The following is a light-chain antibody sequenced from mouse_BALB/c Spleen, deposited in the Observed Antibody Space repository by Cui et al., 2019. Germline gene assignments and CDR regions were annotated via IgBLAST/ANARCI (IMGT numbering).Light chain of an antibody. CDR1: SSVSY. J-gene: IGKJ5*01. V-gene: IGKV4-90*01. CDR3: QQRSSYRT. Sequence: EILLTQSPAIIAASPGEKVTITCSASSSVSYMNWYQQKPESSTKIWIYGISNLASGVPARFSGSGSGTSFSFTINSMEAEDVATYYCQQRSSYRTFGAGTKLELK. CDR2: GIS.